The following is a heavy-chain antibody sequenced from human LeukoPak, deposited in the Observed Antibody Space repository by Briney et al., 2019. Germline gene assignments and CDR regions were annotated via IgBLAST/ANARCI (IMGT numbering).Heavy chain of an antibody. CDR3: ATVPYSSSYDAFDI. D-gene: IGHD6-6*01. V-gene: IGHV1-24*01. J-gene: IGHJ3*02. Sequence: ASVKVSCKVSGYTLTELSMHWVRQAPGKGLEWMGGFDPEDGETIYAQKFQGRVTMTEDTSTDTAYMELSSLRSEDTAVYYCATVPYSSSYDAFDIWGQGTMVTVSS. CDR1: GYTLTELS. CDR2: FDPEDGET.